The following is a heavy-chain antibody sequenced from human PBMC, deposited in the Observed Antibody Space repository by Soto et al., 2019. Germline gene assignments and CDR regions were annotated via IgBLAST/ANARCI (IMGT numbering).Heavy chain of an antibody. CDR1: GFTFSSYS. CDR2: ISSSSSYI. J-gene: IGHJ4*02. Sequence: GGSLRLSCAASGFTFSSYSMNWVRQAPGKGLEWVSSISSSSSYIYYADSVKGRFTISRDNAKNSLYLQMNSLRAEDTAVYYCAREGHPYYYDSSGYFFDYWGQGTLVTVSS. V-gene: IGHV3-21*01. D-gene: IGHD3-22*01. CDR3: AREGHPYYYDSSGYFFDY.